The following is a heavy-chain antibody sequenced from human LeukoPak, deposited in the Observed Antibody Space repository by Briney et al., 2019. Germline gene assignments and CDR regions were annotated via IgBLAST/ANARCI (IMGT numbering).Heavy chain of an antibody. CDR1: GFTFSSYA. Sequence: PGGSLRLSCAASGFTFSSYAMSWVRQAPGKGLEWVSAISGSGGSTYYADSVKGRFTISRDNSKNTLYLQMNSLRAEDTAVYYCAHGGWLVSWFDPWGQGTLVTVSS. CDR3: AHGGWLVSWFDP. V-gene: IGHV3-23*01. J-gene: IGHJ5*02. D-gene: IGHD6-19*01. CDR2: ISGSGGST.